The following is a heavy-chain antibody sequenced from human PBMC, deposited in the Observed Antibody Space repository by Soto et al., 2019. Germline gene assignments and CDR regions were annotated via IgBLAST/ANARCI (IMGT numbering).Heavy chain of an antibody. D-gene: IGHD4-4*01. CDR2: IWYDGSNK. J-gene: IGHJ5*02. Sequence: QVQLVESGGGVVQPGRSLRLSCAASGFTFSSYGMHWVRQVPGKGLEGVAVIWYDGSNKYYADSVKCRFTISRDNSKNTLYLQMNSLRAEDTAVYYCARRGSYSTYNWFDPWGQGTLVTVSS. CDR1: GFTFSSYG. V-gene: IGHV3-33*01. CDR3: ARRGSYSTYNWFDP.